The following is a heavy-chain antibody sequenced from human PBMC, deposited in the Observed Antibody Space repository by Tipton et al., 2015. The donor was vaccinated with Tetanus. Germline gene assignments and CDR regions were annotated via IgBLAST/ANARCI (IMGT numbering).Heavy chain of an antibody. V-gene: IGHV1-2*02. Sequence: QMQLVQSGAEVKKPGASVKVSCKASGYTFTSYDINWVRQATGQGLEWMGWMNPNSGGTNYAQKFQGRVPMTRDTSISTAYMELSRLRSDDTAVYYCARDEYDFWSGYNYYYGMDVWGQGTTVTVSS. J-gene: IGHJ6*02. CDR1: GYTFTSYD. D-gene: IGHD3-3*01. CDR2: MNPNSGGT. CDR3: ARDEYDFWSGYNYYYGMDV.